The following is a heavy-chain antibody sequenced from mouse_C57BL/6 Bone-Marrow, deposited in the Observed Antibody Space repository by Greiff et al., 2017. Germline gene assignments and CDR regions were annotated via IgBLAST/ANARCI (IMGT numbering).Heavy chain of an antibody. CDR2: ISGGGGNT. Sequence: EVQLVESGGGLVKPGGSLKLSCAASGFTFSSYTMSWVRQTPEKRLEWVATISGGGGNTYYPDSVKGRFTISRDNAKNTLYLQMSSLRSEDTALYYCARQNYYDYYWYFDVWGTGTTVTVSS. D-gene: IGHD2-4*01. V-gene: IGHV5-9*01. J-gene: IGHJ1*03. CDR3: ARQNYYDYYWYFDV. CDR1: GFTFSSYT.